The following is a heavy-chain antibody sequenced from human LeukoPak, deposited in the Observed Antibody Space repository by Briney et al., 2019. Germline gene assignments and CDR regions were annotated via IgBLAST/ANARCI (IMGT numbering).Heavy chain of an antibody. CDR1: GGSVSFYY. D-gene: IGHD3-22*01. CDR2: IYYSGST. V-gene: IGHV4-59*02. J-gene: IGHJ4*02. Sequence: SETLSLTCTVSGGSVSFYYWSWIRQPPGKGLEWIGYIYYSGSTNYNPSLKSRVTISVDTSKNQFSLKVSSVTAADTAVYYCARGSDYYDSSGYYPPVLFDWGQGTLVTVSS. CDR3: ARGSDYYDSSGYYPPVLFD.